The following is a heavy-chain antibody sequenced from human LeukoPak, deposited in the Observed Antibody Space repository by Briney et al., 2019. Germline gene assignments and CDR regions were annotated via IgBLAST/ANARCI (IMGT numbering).Heavy chain of an antibody. CDR2: IYYSGNT. CDR1: GGSISSYY. D-gene: IGHD3-22*01. CDR3: ARVAGSGYPLDY. Sequence: SETLSLTCTVSGGSISSYYRSWIRQPPEKGLEWIGYIYYSGNTNYNPSLKSRVTISVDTSKNQFSLKLSSVTAADTAVYYCARVAGSGYPLDYWGQGTLVTVSS. V-gene: IGHV4-59*01. J-gene: IGHJ4*02.